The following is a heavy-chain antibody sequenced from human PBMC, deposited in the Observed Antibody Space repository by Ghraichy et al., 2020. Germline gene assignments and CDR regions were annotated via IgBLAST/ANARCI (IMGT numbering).Heavy chain of an antibody. CDR1: GFSFSNYA. D-gene: IGHD6-25*01. CDR3: ARAAPYYLDY. CDR2: ISSNGGST. J-gene: IGHJ4*02. Sequence: GGSLRLSCAASGFSFSNYAMGWVRQAPGKGLECVSSISSNGGSTLYADSVKGRFTISRDNSENTLYLQMNGLRDEDTATYYCARAAPYYLDYWGQGTLVTVSS. V-gene: IGHV3-23*01.